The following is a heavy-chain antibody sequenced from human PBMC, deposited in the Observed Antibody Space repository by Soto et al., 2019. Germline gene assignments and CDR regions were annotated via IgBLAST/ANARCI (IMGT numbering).Heavy chain of an antibody. D-gene: IGHD3-9*01. CDR2: ISSSSSYT. CDR3: ARARMDILTGYPHESDY. Sequence: PGGSLRLSCAASGFTFSDYYMSWIRQAPGKGLEWVSYISSSSSYTNYADSVKGRFTISRDNAKNSLYLQMNSLRAEDTAVYYCARARMDILTGYPHESDYWGQGTLVTVSS. CDR1: GFTFSDYY. J-gene: IGHJ4*02. V-gene: IGHV3-11*06.